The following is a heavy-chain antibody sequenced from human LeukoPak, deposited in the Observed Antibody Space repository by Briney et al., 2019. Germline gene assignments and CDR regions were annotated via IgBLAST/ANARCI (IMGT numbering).Heavy chain of an antibody. V-gene: IGHV3-21*01. J-gene: IGHJ4*02. Sequence: PGGSLRLSCAASGFTFSSYSMNWVRQAPGKGLEWVSSISSSSSYIYYADSVKGRFTISRDNAKNSLYLQMNSLRAEDTAVYYCARDARSSSWRGLDYWGQGTLVTVSS. CDR3: ARDARSSSWRGLDY. CDR1: GFTFSSYS. CDR2: ISSSSSYI. D-gene: IGHD6-13*01.